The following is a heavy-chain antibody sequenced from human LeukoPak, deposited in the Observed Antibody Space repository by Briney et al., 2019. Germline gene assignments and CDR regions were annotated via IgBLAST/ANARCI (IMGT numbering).Heavy chain of an antibody. D-gene: IGHD3-3*01. CDR3: ARVEGVRFLEWVRFDP. Sequence: SETLSLTCTVSGGSISSYYWSWIRQPPGKGLEWIGYIYYSGSTNYNPSLKSRVTISVDTSKNQFSLKLSSVTAADTAVYYCARVEGVRFLEWVRFDPWGQGTLVTVSS. V-gene: IGHV4-59*01. CDR2: IYYSGST. CDR1: GGSISSYY. J-gene: IGHJ5*02.